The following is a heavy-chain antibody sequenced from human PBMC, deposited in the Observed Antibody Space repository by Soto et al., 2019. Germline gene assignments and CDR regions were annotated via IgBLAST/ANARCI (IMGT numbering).Heavy chain of an antibody. CDR1: GGSISSSSYY. V-gene: IGHV4-39*01. D-gene: IGHD6-6*01. CDR3: ARHGGYSSSSYGMDV. CDR2: IYYSGST. Sequence: QLQLQESGPGLVKPSETLSLTCTVSGGSISSSSYYWGWIRQPPGKGLEWIGSIYYSGSTYYNPSLKSRVTISVDTSKNQFSLKLSSVTAADTAVYYCARHGGYSSSSYGMDVWGQGTTVTVSS. J-gene: IGHJ6*02.